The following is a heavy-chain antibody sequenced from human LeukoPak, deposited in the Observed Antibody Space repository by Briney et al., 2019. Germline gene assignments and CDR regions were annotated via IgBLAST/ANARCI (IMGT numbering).Heavy chain of an antibody. CDR1: GFTFSSYG. CDR2: ISHDGSNK. Sequence: GSLRLSYAASGFTFSSYGMHWVRQAPGKGLEWVAVISHDGSNKYYADSVKGRFTISRDNSKNTLYLQMNSLRAEDTAVYYCAKDRRIVVVPASAFDYWGQGTLVTVSS. J-gene: IGHJ4*02. D-gene: IGHD2-2*01. V-gene: IGHV3-30*18. CDR3: AKDRRIVVVPASAFDY.